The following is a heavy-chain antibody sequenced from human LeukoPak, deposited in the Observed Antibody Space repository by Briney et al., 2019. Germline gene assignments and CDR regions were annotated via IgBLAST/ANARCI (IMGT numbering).Heavy chain of an antibody. CDR3: ARPLYYYYYYYMDV. V-gene: IGHV4-39*01. CDR2: IYYSGST. J-gene: IGHJ6*03. Sequence: PSETLSLTCTVSGGSFSSSDYYWGWIRQPPGKGLEWIGSIYYSGSTYYNPSLKSRVTISVDTSKNQFSLKLSSVTAADTAVYYCARPLYYYYYYYMDVWGKGTTVTVSS. CDR1: GGSFSSSDYY.